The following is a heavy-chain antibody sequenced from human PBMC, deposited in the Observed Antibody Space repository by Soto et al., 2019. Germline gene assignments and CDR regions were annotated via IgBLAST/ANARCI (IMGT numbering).Heavy chain of an antibody. J-gene: IGHJ1*01. CDR2: ISSSSSYT. Sequence: QVQLVESGGGLVKPGGSQRLSCAASGFTFSDYYMSWIRQAPGKGLEWVSYISSSSSYTNYADSVKGRFPISRDNAKNSLYLKMNSLRAEDTAVYYCARARRTESHYDSSGYTAEYFQYWGQGTLVTVSS. CDR1: GFTFSDYY. CDR3: ARARRTESHYDSSGYTAEYFQY. V-gene: IGHV3-11*05. D-gene: IGHD3-22*01.